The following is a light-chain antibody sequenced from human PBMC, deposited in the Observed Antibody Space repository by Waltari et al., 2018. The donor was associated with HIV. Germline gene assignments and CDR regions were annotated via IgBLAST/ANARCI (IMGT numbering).Light chain of an antibody. CDR1: KSVLFSSNNKNY. CDR2: CAS. CDR3: HQYYTTPRT. J-gene: IGKJ1*01. V-gene: IGKV4-1*01. Sequence: DIVMNQSTDSLAVSLGARDTIKLKSSKSVLFSSNNKNYFAWYQQKPGQPPKLIVYCASTRESGVPDRFSGSGSGTDFTLTISRLQAEDVATYFCHQYYTTPRTFGQGTKVEIK.